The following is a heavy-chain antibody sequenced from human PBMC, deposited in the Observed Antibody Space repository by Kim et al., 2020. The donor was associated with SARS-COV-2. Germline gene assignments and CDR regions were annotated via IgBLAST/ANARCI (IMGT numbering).Heavy chain of an antibody. D-gene: IGHD1-26*01. V-gene: IGHV4-4*02. Sequence: TNYHPTLKSRVTVSVDKSKNQFSLRLSSVTAADTAVYYCSRAQGGAFDYWGQGTLVTVSS. J-gene: IGHJ4*02. CDR3: SRAQGGAFDY. CDR2: T.